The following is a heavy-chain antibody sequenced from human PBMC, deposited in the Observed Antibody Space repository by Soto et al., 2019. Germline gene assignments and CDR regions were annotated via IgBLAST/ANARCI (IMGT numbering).Heavy chain of an antibody. D-gene: IGHD6-13*01. CDR3: ARFDSWYFAFDI. J-gene: IGHJ3*02. V-gene: IGHV3-13*01. Sequence: EVQLVESGGGLVQPGGSLRLSCAASGFTFSSYDMHWVRQATGKGLEWVSAIGTAGDTYYPGAVKGRFTIFRENAKNSLYLQMNSLRAEDTAVYCCARFDSWYFAFDIWGQGTMVTVSS. CDR1: GFTFSSYD. CDR2: IGTAGDT.